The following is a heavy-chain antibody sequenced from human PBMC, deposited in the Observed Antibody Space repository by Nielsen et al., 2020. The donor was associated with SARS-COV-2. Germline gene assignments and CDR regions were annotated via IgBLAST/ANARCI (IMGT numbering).Heavy chain of an antibody. CDR1: GFTFSSYS. CDR2: ISSSSSYI. Sequence: GESLKISCAASGFTFSSYSMNWVRQAPGKGLEWVSSISSSSSYIYYADSVKGRFTISRDNAKNSLYLQMNSLRAEDTAVYYCASSSYCGGDCYSTDYWGQGTLVTVSS. J-gene: IGHJ4*02. CDR3: ASSSYCGGDCYSTDY. V-gene: IGHV3-21*01. D-gene: IGHD2-21*02.